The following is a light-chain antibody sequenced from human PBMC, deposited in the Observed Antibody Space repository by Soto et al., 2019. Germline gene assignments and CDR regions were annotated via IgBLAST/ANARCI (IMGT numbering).Light chain of an antibody. CDR2: WAS. V-gene: IGKV4-1*01. J-gene: IGKJ1*01. Sequence: IVLTQSPGTLSLSPGETATLSCRASESLSQHSIAWYQQKPGQPPKLLIYWASTRESGVPDRFSGSGSGTDFTLTISSLQAEDVAVYYCQQYYSTPRTFGQGTKVEIK. CDR3: QQYYSTPRT. CDR1: ESLSQHS.